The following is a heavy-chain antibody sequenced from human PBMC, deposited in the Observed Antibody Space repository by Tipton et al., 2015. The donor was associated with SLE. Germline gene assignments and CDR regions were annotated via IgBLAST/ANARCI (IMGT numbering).Heavy chain of an antibody. CDR3: ARPRYSGYGDAFDI. V-gene: IGHV4-39*01. D-gene: IGHD5-12*01. CDR2: FYYSGAT. Sequence: TLSLTCTVSDGSISSSNYYWGWIRQPPGKGLEWIANFYYSGATYYNPYLMSRTTISVDTSKNHFSLRLSSVTAADTAVYYCARPRYSGYGDAFDIWGQGTLVTVSS. CDR1: DGSISSSNYY. J-gene: IGHJ3*02.